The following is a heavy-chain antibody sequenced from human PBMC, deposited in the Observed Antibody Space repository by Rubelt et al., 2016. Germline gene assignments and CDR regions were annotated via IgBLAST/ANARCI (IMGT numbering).Heavy chain of an antibody. Sequence: VQLLDSGGGLVQPGGSLRLSCAASGFTFSSYAMSWVRQAPGKGLEWVSAISGSGGSTYYANSVKGRFTISRDNSNNIVFLQMNSLSADDTAVYYCARDTSSTKLDFWGQGSLVTVSS. CDR3: ARDTSSTKLDF. CDR2: ISGSGGST. CDR1: GFTFSSYA. V-gene: IGHV3-23*01. D-gene: IGHD2-15*01. J-gene: IGHJ4*02.